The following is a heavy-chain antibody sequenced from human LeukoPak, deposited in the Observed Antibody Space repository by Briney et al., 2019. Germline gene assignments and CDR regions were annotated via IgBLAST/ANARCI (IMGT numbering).Heavy chain of an antibody. CDR3: ARCPYYYGMDV. J-gene: IGHJ6*02. Sequence: SETLSLTCTVCGGSISSYYWSWLRQPAGKGMEWIGRIYTSGSTNYNPSLKSRVTMSVDTSKNQFSLKLSSVTAADTAVYYCARCPYYYGMDVWGQGTTVTVSS. V-gene: IGHV4-59*10. CDR2: IYTSGST. CDR1: GGSISSYY.